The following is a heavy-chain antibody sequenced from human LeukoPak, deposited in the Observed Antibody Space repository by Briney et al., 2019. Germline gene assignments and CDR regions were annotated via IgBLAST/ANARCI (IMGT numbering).Heavy chain of an antibody. V-gene: IGHV3-66*01. CDR3: TRTYGDYDYYYGMDV. Sequence: WVSVVNSGGSTSYADSVKDRFTISRDNSKNTLFLQMNSLRAEDTALYYCTRTYGDYDYYYGMDVWGQGNTVTVSS. CDR2: VNSGGST. J-gene: IGHJ6*02. D-gene: IGHD4-17*01.